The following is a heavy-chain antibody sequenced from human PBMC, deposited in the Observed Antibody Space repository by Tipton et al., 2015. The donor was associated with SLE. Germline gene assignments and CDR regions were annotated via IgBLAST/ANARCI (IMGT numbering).Heavy chain of an antibody. D-gene: IGHD6-13*01. CDR1: GGSLSDYY. J-gene: IGHJ4*02. V-gene: IGHV4-59*08. CDR3: ARRGRGVDFGSFY. CDR2: IYYSGYT. Sequence: TLSLTCAVYGGSLSDYYWSWIRQPPGKGLEWIGYIYYSGYTNYNPSLKSRLTISLDTSKNQFSLKLDSVTAADTAVYFCARRGRGVDFGSFYWGQGTLVTVSS.